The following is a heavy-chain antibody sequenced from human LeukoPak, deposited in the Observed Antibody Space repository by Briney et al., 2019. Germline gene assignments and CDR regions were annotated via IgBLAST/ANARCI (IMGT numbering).Heavy chain of an antibody. CDR1: GFTFSSYS. CDR3: ASAYMVRGVFDY. V-gene: IGHV3-21*01. Sequence: GGSLRLSCAASGFTFSSYSMNWVRQAPGKGREGVSSISSSSGYIYYADSVKGRFTISRDNAKHSLYLQMNSLRAEDTAVYYCASAYMVRGVFDYWGQGTLVTVSS. J-gene: IGHJ4*02. D-gene: IGHD3-10*01. CDR2: ISSSSGYI.